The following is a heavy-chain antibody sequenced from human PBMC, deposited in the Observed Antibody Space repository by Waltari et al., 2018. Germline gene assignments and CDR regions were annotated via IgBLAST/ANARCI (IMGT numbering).Heavy chain of an antibody. D-gene: IGHD3-3*01. Sequence: QVQLQQWGAGLLKPSETLSLTCAVYGGSFSGYSWSWIRQPPGKGLEWIGEINQRGRTTYNPSATSRVTLSVDTAKNQCSLKLSSVTAADTAVYYCARGRARTFYDFWSGYLNAWGQGTLVTVSS. CDR1: GGSFSGYS. V-gene: IGHV4-34*01. J-gene: IGHJ4*02. CDR2: INQRGRT. CDR3: ARGRARTFYDFWSGYLNA.